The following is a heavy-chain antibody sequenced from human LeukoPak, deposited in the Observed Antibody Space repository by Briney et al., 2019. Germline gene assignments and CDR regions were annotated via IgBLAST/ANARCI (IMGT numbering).Heavy chain of an antibody. CDR3: ARDSSGSIDY. Sequence: PSETLSLTCTVSGGSISSGGYYWSWIRQHPGKGLEWIGYIYYSGSTYYNPSLKSRVTMSVDTSKNQFSLKLSSVTAADTAVYYCARDSSGSIDYWGQGTLVTVSS. D-gene: IGHD2-15*01. V-gene: IGHV4-31*03. CDR2: IYYSGST. J-gene: IGHJ4*02. CDR1: GGSISSGGYY.